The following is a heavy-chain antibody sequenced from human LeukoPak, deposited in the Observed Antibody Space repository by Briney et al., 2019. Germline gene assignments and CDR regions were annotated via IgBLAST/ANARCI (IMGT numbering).Heavy chain of an antibody. J-gene: IGHJ6*02. D-gene: IGHD2-8*01. V-gene: IGHV1-46*01. CDR2: INPSGGST. CDR3: AGEDVVLVDAVRYYYYGMDV. Sequence: GASVKVSCKASGYNFISYYMHWVRQAPGQGLEWMGIINPSGGSTSYAQKFQDRVAITRDTSTSTVYMELSSLKSEDTAVYYCAGEDVVLVDAVRYYYYGMDVWGQGTTVTVSS. CDR1: GYNFISYY.